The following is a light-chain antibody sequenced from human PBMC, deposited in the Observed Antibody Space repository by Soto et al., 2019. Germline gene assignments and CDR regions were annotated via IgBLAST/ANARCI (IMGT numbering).Light chain of an antibody. CDR2: GAS. CDR1: QSVSSN. J-gene: IGKJ5*01. CDR3: QQYSNWPPT. Sequence: EIVMTQSPATLSVSPGERATLCCRASQSVSSNLAWYQQKPGQAPRLLIYGASTKATGIPARFSGSRSGTEFTLTISSLQSEDFAVYYCQQYSNWPPTFGQGTRLEIK. V-gene: IGKV3-15*01.